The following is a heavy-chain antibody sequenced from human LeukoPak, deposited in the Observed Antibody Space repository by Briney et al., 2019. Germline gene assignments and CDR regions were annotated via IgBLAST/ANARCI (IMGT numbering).Heavy chain of an antibody. V-gene: IGHV3-21*01. Sequence: KPGGSLRLSCAASGFTFSSYSMNWVRQAPGKGLEWVSSISSSSSYIYYADSVKGRFTISRDNAKNSLYLQMNSLRAEDTAVYYCARDPGTMVRGVIPLPLWGQGTLVTVSS. J-gene: IGHJ4*02. CDR1: GFTFSSYS. CDR2: ISSSSSYI. CDR3: ARDPGTMVRGVIPLPL. D-gene: IGHD3-10*01.